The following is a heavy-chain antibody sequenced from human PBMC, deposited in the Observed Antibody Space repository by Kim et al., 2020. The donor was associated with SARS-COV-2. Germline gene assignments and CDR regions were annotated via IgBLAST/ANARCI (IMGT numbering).Heavy chain of an antibody. CDR2: IKQDGSEK. CDR1: GFTFSSYW. V-gene: IGHV3-7*03. Sequence: GSLRLSCAASGFTFSSYWMSWVRQAPGKGLEWVANIKQDGSEKYYVDSVKGRFTISRDNAKNSLYLQMNSLRAEDTAVYYCARDVPGIAVAGMGIGWGFDYWGQGTLVTVSS. D-gene: IGHD6-19*01. J-gene: IGHJ4*02. CDR3: ARDVPGIAVAGMGIGWGFDY.